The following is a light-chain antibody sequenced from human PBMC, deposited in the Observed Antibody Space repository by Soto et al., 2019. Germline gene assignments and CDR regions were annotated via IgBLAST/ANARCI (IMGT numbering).Light chain of an antibody. Sequence: QAVVTQPPSASGSPGQSVTISCTGTSSDVGGYDYVSWYQQHPGKAPKLMIYEVTIRPSGVSDRFSDSKSGNTASLTVSGLQAEDEADYYCSSYTGGNPSYVFGTGTKLTVL. J-gene: IGLJ1*01. V-gene: IGLV2-8*01. CDR2: EVT. CDR3: SSYTGGNPSYV. CDR1: SSDVGGYDY.